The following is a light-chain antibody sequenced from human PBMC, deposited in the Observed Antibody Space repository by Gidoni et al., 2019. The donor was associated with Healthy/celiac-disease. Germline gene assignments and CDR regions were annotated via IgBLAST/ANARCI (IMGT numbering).Light chain of an antibody. CDR2: EGS. Sequence: QSALTQPASLSGSPGPSITISCTGTSSDVGSYNLVSWYQQHPGKAPKLMIYEGSKRPSGVSNRFSGSKSGNTASLTISGLEAEDEADYYGGSDAGSSTEVFGTGTKVTVL. CDR3: GSDAGSSTEV. V-gene: IGLV2-23*01. J-gene: IGLJ1*01. CDR1: SSDVGSYNL.